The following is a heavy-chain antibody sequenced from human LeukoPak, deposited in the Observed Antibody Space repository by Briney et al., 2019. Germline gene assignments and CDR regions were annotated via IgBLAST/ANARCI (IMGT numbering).Heavy chain of an antibody. D-gene: IGHD3-10*01. CDR2: FDPEDGET. J-gene: IGHJ4*02. CDR3: ATAFYYYGSGSHTLDY. CDR1: GYTLTELS. Sequence: GASVKVSCKVSGYTLTELSMHWVRQAPGKGLEWMGGFDPEDGETIYAQKFQGRVTMTEDTSTDTAYMELSSLRSEDTAVYYCATAFYYYGSGSHTLDYWGQGTLVTVSS. V-gene: IGHV1-24*01.